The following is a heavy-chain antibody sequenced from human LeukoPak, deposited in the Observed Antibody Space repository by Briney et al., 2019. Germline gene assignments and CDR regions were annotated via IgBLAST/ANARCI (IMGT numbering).Heavy chain of an antibody. J-gene: IGHJ5*02. D-gene: IGHD1-26*01. CDR1: GYTFTSYY. V-gene: IGHV1-46*01. CDR2: INPTGGST. Sequence: GASVKVSCKASGYTFTSYYMHWVRQAPGQGLEWMGLINPTGGSTGYAQKFQGRVTMTRGMSTSTVYMELSSLRSEDTAVYYCARSSTSGTDGDNWFDPWGQGTLVTVSS. CDR3: ARSSTSGTDGDNWFDP.